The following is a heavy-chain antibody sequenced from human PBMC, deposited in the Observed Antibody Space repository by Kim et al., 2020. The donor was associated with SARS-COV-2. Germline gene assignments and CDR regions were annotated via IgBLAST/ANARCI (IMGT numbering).Heavy chain of an antibody. J-gene: IGHJ1*01. CDR3: ARGGNYYDSSGYSSEYFQH. Sequence: TLSLTCAVSGGSISSGGYYWSWIRHHPGRGLEWIGYVYYSGNTYYNPSLKSRVTISVDTSKNQFSLKLRSVTAADTAVYYCARGGNYYDSSGYSSEYFQHWGQGTLVTVSS. CDR1: GGSISSGGYY. CDR2: VYYSGNT. D-gene: IGHD3-22*01. V-gene: IGHV4-31*11.